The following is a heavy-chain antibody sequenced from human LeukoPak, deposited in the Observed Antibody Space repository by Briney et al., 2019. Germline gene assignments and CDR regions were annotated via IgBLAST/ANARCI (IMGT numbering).Heavy chain of an antibody. CDR2: INYSGST. CDR1: GGXISSYY. Sequence: SETLSLTCTVSGGXISSYYCSWIRQPPGKGLEWIGYINYSGSTNYNPSLKRRVTISVDTSKNHFSLKVSSVTAADTAVYYCARGESKRYSGYDYYVMDVWGQGTTVTVSS. J-gene: IGHJ6*02. V-gene: IGHV4-59*01. CDR3: ARGESKRYSGYDYYVMDV. D-gene: IGHD5-12*01.